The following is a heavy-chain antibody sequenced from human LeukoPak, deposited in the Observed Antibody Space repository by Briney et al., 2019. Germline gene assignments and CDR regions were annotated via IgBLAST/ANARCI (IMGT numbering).Heavy chain of an antibody. CDR2: ISYDGSNK. Sequence: GGSLRLSCAASGFTFSSYAMHWVRQAPGKGLEWVAVISYDGSNKYYADSVKGRFTISRDNSKNTLYLQMNSLRAEDTAVYYCAKDLASYSSSWPLDNWFDPWGQGTLVTVSS. J-gene: IGHJ5*02. V-gene: IGHV3-30*04. D-gene: IGHD6-13*01. CDR3: AKDLASYSSSWPLDNWFDP. CDR1: GFTFSSYA.